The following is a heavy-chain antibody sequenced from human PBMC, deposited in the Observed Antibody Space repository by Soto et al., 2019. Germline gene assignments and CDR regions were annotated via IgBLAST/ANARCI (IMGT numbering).Heavy chain of an antibody. CDR3: AREVYSGYDSYWFDP. J-gene: IGHJ5*02. Sequence: ASVKVSCKASGGTFSSYAISWVRQAPGQGLEWMGGIIPIFGTANYAQKFQGRVTITADESTSTAYMELSSLRSEDTAVYYCAREVYSGYDSYWFDPWGQGTLVTVSS. CDR1: GGTFSSYA. CDR2: IIPIFGTA. D-gene: IGHD5-12*01. V-gene: IGHV1-69*13.